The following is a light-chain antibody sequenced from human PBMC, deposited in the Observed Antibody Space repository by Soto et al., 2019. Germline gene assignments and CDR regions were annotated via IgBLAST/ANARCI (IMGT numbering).Light chain of an antibody. J-gene: IGKJ5*01. Sequence: DIQMTQAPSSLSASVGDRVTITCRASQSISSYLNWYQQKPGKAPKLLIYAASSLQSGVPSRFSGSGSWTDFTLTISSLQPEDFATYYCQQSYRTPPITFGQGTRLEIK. V-gene: IGKV1-39*01. CDR3: QQSYRTPPIT. CDR1: QSISSY. CDR2: AAS.